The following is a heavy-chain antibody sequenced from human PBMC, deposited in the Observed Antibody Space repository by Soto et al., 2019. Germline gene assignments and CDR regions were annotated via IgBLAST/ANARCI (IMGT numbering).Heavy chain of an antibody. V-gene: IGHV2-5*02. CDR1: VPSVSTSRAG. Sequence: QITLKESGPTLGKPTQTLTVACSVSVPSVSTSRAGVACIRQPPRKALEWLGIIYWDDAKRYSPLLQTRLTITRDNSNHQMDLTLTRVDPVDTATYYCARRSRAHKDYGLFDNWGQGTLVTVSS. J-gene: IGHJ4*02. D-gene: IGHD4-17*01. CDR2: IYWDDAK. CDR3: ARRSRAHKDYGLFDN.